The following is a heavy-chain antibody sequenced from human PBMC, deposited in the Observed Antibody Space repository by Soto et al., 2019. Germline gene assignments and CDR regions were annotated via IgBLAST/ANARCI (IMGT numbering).Heavy chain of an antibody. J-gene: IGHJ4*02. CDR1: GGTFSSYT. CDR2: IIPILGIA. CDR3: AKDPIDPDSSGYYFYLPAFGMPDY. Sequence: SVKVSCKASGGTFSSYTISWVRQAPGQGLEWMGRIIPILGIANYAQKFQGRVTITADKSTSTAYMELSSLRSEDTAVYYCAKDPIDPDSSGYYFYLPAFGMPDYWGQGTLVTVSS. D-gene: IGHD3-22*01. V-gene: IGHV1-69*04.